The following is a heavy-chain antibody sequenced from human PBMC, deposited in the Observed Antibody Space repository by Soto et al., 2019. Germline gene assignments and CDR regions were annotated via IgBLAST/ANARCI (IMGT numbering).Heavy chain of an antibody. J-gene: IGHJ4*02. CDR2: IYHSGST. Sequence: PSETMSLTCAVSGGSIISGGYSWSWIRQPPGKGLEWIGYIYHSGSTYYNPSLKSRVTISVDRSKNQFSLKLSSVTAADTAVYYCARGRWLRQSFDYLGQGTLVTVSS. D-gene: IGHD5-12*01. CDR1: GGSIISGGYS. CDR3: ARGRWLRQSFDY. V-gene: IGHV4-30-2*01.